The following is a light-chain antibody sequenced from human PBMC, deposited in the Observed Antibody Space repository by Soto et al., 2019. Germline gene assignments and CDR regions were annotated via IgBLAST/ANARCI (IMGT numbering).Light chain of an antibody. CDR3: QQYYSTPQT. V-gene: IGKV4-1*01. Sequence: DIVMTQSPDSLAVSLGERATINCKSSQSVLYSSNNKNYLAWYQQKPGQPPKLLIYWASTRESGVPDRFGGSGSGTDSTLTISSLQAEDVAVYYCQQYYSTPQTFGQGTKVEIK. CDR2: WAS. CDR1: QSVLYSSNNKNY. J-gene: IGKJ1*01.